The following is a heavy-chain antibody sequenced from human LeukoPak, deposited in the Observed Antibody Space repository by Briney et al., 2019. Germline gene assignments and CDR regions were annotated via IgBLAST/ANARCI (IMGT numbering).Heavy chain of an antibody. J-gene: IGHJ4*02. CDR3: ARHIHPTYYDILTGYPDY. CDR1: GYSFTSYW. V-gene: IGHV5-51*01. Sequence: GESLKISCKGSGYSFTSYWIGWVRQMPGKGLEWMGIIYPGDSDTRYSPSFQGQVTISADKSISAAYLQWSSLKASDTAMYHCARHIHPTYYDILTGYPDYWGQGTLVTVSS. CDR2: IYPGDSDT. D-gene: IGHD3-9*01.